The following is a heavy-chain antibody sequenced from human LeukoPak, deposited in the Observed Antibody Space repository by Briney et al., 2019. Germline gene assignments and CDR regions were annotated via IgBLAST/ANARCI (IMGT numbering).Heavy chain of an antibody. D-gene: IGHD3-3*02. CDR1: GFTFIDYL. J-gene: IGHJ4*02. V-gene: IGHV3-7*01. CDR3: ARDPGFSSFDY. Sequence: GGALRLSCAVPGFTFIDYLVTCVRQTPGKGLEFVANINRDGSVKNYVDSVKGRFTISRDNAKKSLYLQMTSLRVDDTAIYYCARDPGFSSFDYWGQGTLVTVSS. CDR2: INRDGSVK.